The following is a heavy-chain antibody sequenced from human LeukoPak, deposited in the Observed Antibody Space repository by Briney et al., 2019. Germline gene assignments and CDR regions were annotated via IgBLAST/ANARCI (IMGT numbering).Heavy chain of an antibody. J-gene: IGHJ5*02. D-gene: IGHD3/OR15-3a*01. CDR1: GFTFSSYA. CDR3: ARDRAANQDWGEFDP. Sequence: GGSLTLSCAASGFTFSSYAMSGVRQAPGKGREWVGLIRDSGKAFYPDFARGRFAISGAESENTLYLQLNSLRVEDTAVYFCARDRAANQDWGEFDPWGQGTPVIVSS. CDR2: IRDSGKA. V-gene: IGHV3-23*01.